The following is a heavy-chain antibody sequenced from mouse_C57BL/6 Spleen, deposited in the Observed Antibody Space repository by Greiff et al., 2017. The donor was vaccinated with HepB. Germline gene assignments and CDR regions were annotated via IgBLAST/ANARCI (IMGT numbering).Heavy chain of an antibody. CDR3: ARDHDVAY. J-gene: IGHJ3*01. CDR1: GFTFSSYA. CDR2: ISDGGSYT. Sequence: EVKLVESGGGLVKPGGSLKLSCAASGFTFSSYAMSWVRQTPEKRLEWVATISDGGSYTYYPDNVKGRFTISRDNAKNNVYLQMSQLKSEDTAMYYCARDHDVAYWGQGTLVTVSA. V-gene: IGHV5-4*01. D-gene: IGHD2-12*01.